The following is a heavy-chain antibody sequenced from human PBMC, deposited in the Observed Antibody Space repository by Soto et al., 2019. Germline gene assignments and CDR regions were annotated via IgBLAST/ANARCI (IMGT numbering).Heavy chain of an antibody. J-gene: IGHJ5*02. Sequence: GASVKVSCKASGGTFSSYAISWVRQALGQGLEWMGGIIPIFGTANYAQKFQGRVTITADESTSTAYMELSSLRSEDTAVYYCASELRGSIAARPWLGPPNWFDPWGQGTLVTVSS. CDR1: GGTFSSYA. CDR3: ASELRGSIAARPWLGPPNWFDP. V-gene: IGHV1-69*13. CDR2: IIPIFGTA. D-gene: IGHD6-6*01.